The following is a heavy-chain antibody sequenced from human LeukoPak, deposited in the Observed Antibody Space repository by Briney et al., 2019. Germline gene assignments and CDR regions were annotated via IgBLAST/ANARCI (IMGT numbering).Heavy chain of an antibody. V-gene: IGHV3-23*01. J-gene: IGHJ4*02. CDR3: AKWPEGAMDYFDY. Sequence: PGGSLRLSCAASGFRFSNYAMTWARQAPVKGLEWVSAISGDGTRTYYADSVKGRFTISRDNSKNTLYLEMSSLRVEDTAIYYCAKWPEGAMDYFDYWGQGTLVTVSS. CDR1: GFRFSNYA. CDR2: ISGDGTRT. D-gene: IGHD3-16*01.